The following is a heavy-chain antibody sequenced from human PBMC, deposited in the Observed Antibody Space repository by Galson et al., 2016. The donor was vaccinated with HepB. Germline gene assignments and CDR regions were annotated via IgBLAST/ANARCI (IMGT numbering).Heavy chain of an antibody. CDR2: VSYNGADA. Sequence: SLRLSCAASGFNFNGYGMSWVRQAPGKGLEWVSLVSYNGADAFYADSVEGRFTISRDNSKNTLYLQMVNLRVEDTALYYCAKGGGGHLPFDSWGQGTPVTVSS. CDR3: AKGGGGHLPFDS. CDR1: GFNFNGYG. D-gene: IGHD3-16*01. V-gene: IGHV3-23*01. J-gene: IGHJ4*02.